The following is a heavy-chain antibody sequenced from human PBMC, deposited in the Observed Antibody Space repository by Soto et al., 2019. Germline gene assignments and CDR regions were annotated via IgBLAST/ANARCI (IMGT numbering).Heavy chain of an antibody. CDR3: AKNLGGSGSYGMDV. J-gene: IGHJ6*02. CDR2: ISASGGST. V-gene: IGHV3-23*01. CDR1: GFTFSSYA. D-gene: IGHD3-10*01. Sequence: VQLLESGGGLVQPGGSLRLSCAASGFTFSSYAITWVRQAPGKGLEWVSAISASGGSTYYADSVKGRFTISRDNSKNTLYLQMNSLRAEDTAVYYCAKNLGGSGSYGMDVWGQGTTVTVSS.